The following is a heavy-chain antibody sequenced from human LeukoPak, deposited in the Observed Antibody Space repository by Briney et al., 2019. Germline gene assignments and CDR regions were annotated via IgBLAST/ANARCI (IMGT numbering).Heavy chain of an antibody. V-gene: IGHV1-69*13. CDR1: GGTFSSYA. Sequence: SVKVSCKASGGTFSSYAISWVRQAPGQGLEWMGGIIPIFGTANYAQKFQGRVTITADESTSAAYMELSSLRSEDTAVYYCARDRLATRWFDPWGQGTLVTVSS. D-gene: IGHD6-19*01. CDR2: IIPIFGTA. CDR3: ARDRLATRWFDP. J-gene: IGHJ5*02.